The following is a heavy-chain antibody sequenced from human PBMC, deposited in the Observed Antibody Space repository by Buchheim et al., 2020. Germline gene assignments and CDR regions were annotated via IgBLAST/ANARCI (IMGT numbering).Heavy chain of an antibody. V-gene: IGHV3-74*01. CDR3: ARDPLPGYSYGTHYYYYYGMDV. D-gene: IGHD5-18*01. CDR2: INSDGSST. CDR1: GFTFSSYW. J-gene: IGHJ6*02. Sequence: EVQLVESGGGLVQPGGSLRLSCAASGFTFSSYWMHWVRQAPGKGLVWVSRINSDGSSTSYADSMKGRFTISRDNAKNTLYLQMNSLRAEDTAVYYCARDPLPGYSYGTHYYYYYGMDVWGQGTT.